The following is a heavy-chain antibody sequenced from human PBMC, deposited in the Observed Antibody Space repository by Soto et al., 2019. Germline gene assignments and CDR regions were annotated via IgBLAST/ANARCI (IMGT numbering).Heavy chain of an antibody. Sequence: QVQLVESGGGVVQPGRSLRLSCAASGFTFSSYAMHWVRQAPGKGLEWVAVISYDGSNKYYADSVKGRFTISRDNSKNTLYLQRKSLRTGDTAVYYCARDRLRYNWNDFPYYYYGMDVWGQGTTVTVSS. J-gene: IGHJ6*02. V-gene: IGHV3-30-3*01. D-gene: IGHD1-1*01. CDR1: GFTFSSYA. CDR3: ARDRLRYNWNDFPYYYYGMDV. CDR2: ISYDGSNK.